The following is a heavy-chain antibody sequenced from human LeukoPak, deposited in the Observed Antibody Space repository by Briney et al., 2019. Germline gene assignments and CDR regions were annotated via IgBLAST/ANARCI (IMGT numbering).Heavy chain of an antibody. CDR2: IYHSGST. D-gene: IGHD3-10*01. CDR3: ARAYGSGSHNLAPFDY. CDR1: GYSISSGYY. V-gene: IGHV4-38-2*02. Sequence: SETLSLTCTVSGYSISSGYYWGWIRQPPGKGLEWIGSIYHSGSTYYNPSLKSRVTISVDTSKNQFSLKLSSVTAADTAVYYCARAYGSGSHNLAPFDYWGQGTLVTVSS. J-gene: IGHJ4*02.